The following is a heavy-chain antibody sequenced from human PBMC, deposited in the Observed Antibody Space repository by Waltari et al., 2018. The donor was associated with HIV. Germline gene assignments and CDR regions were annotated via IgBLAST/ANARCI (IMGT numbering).Heavy chain of an antibody. CDR1: GGSMTSSSYY. CDR2: MSYSVNT. V-gene: IGHV4-39*01. J-gene: IGHJ5*02. Sequence: QLQLQGSGPGLVMSSETLSLTCTVSGGSMTSSSYYWGWIRQPPGKGLEWIGSMSYSVNTCHNPSLGNRHNISVHTSKSQFSLKLASVTAADTAVYYCAKSFSGYSNYFDPWGQGTLVTVSS. CDR3: AKSFSGYSNYFDP. D-gene: IGHD4-4*01.